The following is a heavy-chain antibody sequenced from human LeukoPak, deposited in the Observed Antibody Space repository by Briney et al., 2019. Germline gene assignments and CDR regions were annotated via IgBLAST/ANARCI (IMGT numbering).Heavy chain of an antibody. D-gene: IGHD2-15*01. V-gene: IGHV1-69*13. CDR3: ARGDSRYCSGGSCFSAFDI. CDR2: IIPIFGTA. CDR1: GGTFSSYA. Sequence: SVKVSCKASGGTFSSYAISWVRQAPGQGLEWMGGIIPIFGTANYAQKFQGRVTITADESTSTAYMELSSLRSEDTAVYYCARGDSRYCSGGSCFSAFDIWGQGTMVTVSS. J-gene: IGHJ3*02.